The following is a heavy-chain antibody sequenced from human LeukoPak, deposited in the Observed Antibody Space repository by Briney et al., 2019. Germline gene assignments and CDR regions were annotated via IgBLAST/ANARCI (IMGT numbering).Heavy chain of an antibody. V-gene: IGHV3-30*03. Sequence: GGSLRLSCAASGVTFSTYDIHWVRQAPGKGLEWVAVISYDGSNKYYAESVQGRFTISRDQSKNTLYLQMDSLRAEDTAVYYCARDVSGYIFGNWFDPWGQGTLVTVSS. CDR2: ISYDGSNK. D-gene: IGHD5-18*01. J-gene: IGHJ5*02. CDR3: ARDVSGYIFGNWFDP. CDR1: GVTFSTYD.